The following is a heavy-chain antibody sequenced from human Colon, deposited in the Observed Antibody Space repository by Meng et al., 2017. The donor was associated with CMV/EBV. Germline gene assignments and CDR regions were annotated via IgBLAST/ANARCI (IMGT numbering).Heavy chain of an antibody. Sequence: GGSLRLSCVASGFTFSNYWMTWVRQAPGKGLEWVAHIDGNGRSSHLLDSGKGRFTISRDNAKNTLYLQVNSLRAEDTAVYFCATSMTGTRFGMDVWGQGTTVTVSS. CDR1: GFTFSNYW. CDR3: ATSMTGTRFGMDV. J-gene: IGHJ6*02. V-gene: IGHV3-7*01. D-gene: IGHD3-9*01. CDR2: IDGNGRSS.